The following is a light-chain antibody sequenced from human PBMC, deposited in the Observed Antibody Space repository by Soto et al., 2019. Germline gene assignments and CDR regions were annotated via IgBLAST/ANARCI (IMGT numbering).Light chain of an antibody. CDR2: AAS. CDR3: QKYNSAPRLT. V-gene: IGKV1-27*01. J-gene: IGKJ4*01. Sequence: DIQMTQSPSSLSASVGARVSITCRASQGISNYLAGYQQKPGKVPKLLIYAASTLQSGVPSRFSGSGSGTDFPLTISSLQPEDVATYYCQKYNSAPRLTFCGGIKGAIK. CDR1: QGISNY.